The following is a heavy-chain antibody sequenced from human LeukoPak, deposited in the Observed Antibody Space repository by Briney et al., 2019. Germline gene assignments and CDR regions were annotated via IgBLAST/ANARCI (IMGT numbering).Heavy chain of an antibody. J-gene: IGHJ4*02. D-gene: IGHD3-16*02. V-gene: IGHV3-74*01. CDR2: IKTDGSIT. CDR1: GFSFSVYW. CDR3: ARDLHDYVWGSYRTPFDY. Sequence: GGSLRLSCAASGFSFSVYWMHWVRQTPGKGPVWVSRIKTDGSITDYSDSVKGRFTISRDNAKNSLYLQMNSLRAEDTALYYCARDLHDYVWGSYRTPFDYWGQGTLVTVSS.